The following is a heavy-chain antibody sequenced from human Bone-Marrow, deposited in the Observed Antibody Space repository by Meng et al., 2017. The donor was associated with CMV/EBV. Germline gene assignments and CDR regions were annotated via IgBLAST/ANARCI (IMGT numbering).Heavy chain of an antibody. D-gene: IGHD6-13*01. J-gene: IGHJ4*02. CDR3: SLSGAAAGRLDY. CDR2: IIPILGIA. CDR1: GGTFSSYA. Sequence: SVKVSCKASGGTFSSYAISWVRQAPGQGLEWMGGIIPILGIANYAQKFQGRVTITADKSTRTAYMELSSLRSDDTAVYYCSLSGAAAGRLDYWGQGTLATVSS. V-gene: IGHV1-69*10.